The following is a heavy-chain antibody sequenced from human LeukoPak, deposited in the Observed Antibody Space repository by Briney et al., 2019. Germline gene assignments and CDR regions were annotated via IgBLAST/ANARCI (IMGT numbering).Heavy chain of an antibody. D-gene: IGHD3-22*01. CDR1: GGSISSYY. CDR3: ARRSEPYYYDSSGYYYFDY. J-gene: IGHJ4*02. CDR2: IYYSGST. Sequence: PSETLSLTCTVSGGSISSYYWSWIRQPPGKGLEWIGYIYYSGSTNYNPSLKSRVTISVDTSKNQFSLKLSSVTASDTAVYYCARRSEPYYYDSSGYYYFDYWGQGTLVTVSS. V-gene: IGHV4-59*12.